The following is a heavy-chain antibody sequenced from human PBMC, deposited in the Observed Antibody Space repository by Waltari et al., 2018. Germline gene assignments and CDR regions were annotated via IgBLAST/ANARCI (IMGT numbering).Heavy chain of an antibody. CDR2: IYTSGST. J-gene: IGHJ4*02. V-gene: IGHV4-61*02. CDR3: ARDLRLEIDY. Sequence: QVQLQESGPGLVKPSQTLSLTCTVSGGSIRSGSYYWSWIRQPAGKGLEWIGRIYTSGSTNYNPSLKSRVTISVDTSKNQFSLKLSSVTAADTAVYYCARDLRLEIDYWGQGTLVTVSS. CDR1: GGSIRSGSYY.